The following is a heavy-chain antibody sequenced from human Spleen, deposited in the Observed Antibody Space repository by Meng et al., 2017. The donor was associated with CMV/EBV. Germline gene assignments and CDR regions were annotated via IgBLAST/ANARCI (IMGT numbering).Heavy chain of an antibody. CDR2: VNSGGST. CDR3: ARDVRYQLLFPATTVAYNWFDP. V-gene: IGHV3-53*01. D-gene: IGHD2-2*01. J-gene: IGHJ5*02. CDR1: GFTVRSNY. Sequence: ESLKLSCAASGFTVRSNYMSWVRQAPGKGLEWVSGVNSGGSTYYADSVRGRFTISRDNYKNKLYLQMNSLRADDTAVYYCARDVRYQLLFPATTVAYNWFDPWGQGTLVTVSS.